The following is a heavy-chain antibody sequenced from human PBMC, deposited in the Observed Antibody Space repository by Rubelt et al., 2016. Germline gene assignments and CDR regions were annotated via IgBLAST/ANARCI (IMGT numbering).Heavy chain of an antibody. CDR3: WDGDAFDG. CDR2: LNSGDSA. D-gene: IGHD1-26*01. CDR1: GFTIGGNY. Sequence: EAQVVESGGGLIQPGGSLRLSCVASGFTIGGNYMSWVRQAPGKGLERVSLLNSGDSAFYAASVKGRFTNSRDNFKNIIILQMNDLGVEGTGLYYCWDGDAFDGWGRRAMVIASS. J-gene: IGHJ3*01. V-gene: IGHV3-53*01.